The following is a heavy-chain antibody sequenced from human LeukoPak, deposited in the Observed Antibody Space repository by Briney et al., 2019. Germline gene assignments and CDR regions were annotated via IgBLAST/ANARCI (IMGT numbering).Heavy chain of an antibody. CDR1: GFTFSSYS. CDR3: ARADYDFWSGSFDY. CDR2: ISSSSSYI. D-gene: IGHD3-3*01. V-gene: IGHV3-21*01. Sequence: GGSLRLSCAASGFTFSSYSMNWVRQAPGKGLEWVSSISSSSSYIYYADSVKGRFTISRDNAKNSLYLQMNSLRTEDTAVYYCARADYDFWSGSFDYWGQGALVTVSS. J-gene: IGHJ4*02.